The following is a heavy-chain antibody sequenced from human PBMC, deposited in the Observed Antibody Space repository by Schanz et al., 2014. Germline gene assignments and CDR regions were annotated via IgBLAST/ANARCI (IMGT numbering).Heavy chain of an antibody. D-gene: IGHD5-12*01. Sequence: QVQLVQSFSSFPPPFSSLKVSCKASLYTFRSYTINWVRHAPGQGLEWMGRIIPITGITNYAQKFQGRVTFTADKSTSTAFLEVNSLRSEDTAVYYCARTGYDPSLTHWGQGTLVTVSS. CDR3: ARTGYDPSLTH. CDR2: IIPITGIT. CDR1: LYTFRSYT. V-gene: IGHV1-69*02. J-gene: IGHJ4*02.